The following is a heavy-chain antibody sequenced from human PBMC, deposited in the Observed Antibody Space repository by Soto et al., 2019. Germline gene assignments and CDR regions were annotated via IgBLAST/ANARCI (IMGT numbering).Heavy chain of an antibody. Sequence: QVQLQESGPGLVKPSETLSLTCTVSGGSISSYYWSWIRQPPGKGLEWIGYIYYSGSTNYNPSLTSRVTISVDTSKNQFSLKLSSVTAADTAVYYCARDVRGSPGAFDIWGQGTMVTVSS. V-gene: IGHV4-59*01. D-gene: IGHD2-15*01. CDR3: ARDVRGSPGAFDI. CDR1: GGSISSYY. J-gene: IGHJ3*02. CDR2: IYYSGST.